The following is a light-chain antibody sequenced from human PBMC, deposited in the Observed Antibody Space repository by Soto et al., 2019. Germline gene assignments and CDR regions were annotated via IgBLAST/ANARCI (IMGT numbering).Light chain of an antibody. CDR3: QHSYSTRT. V-gene: IGKV1-39*01. CDR1: QDIGAY. J-gene: IGKJ1*01. CDR2: AAS. Sequence: DIQMTQSASSLSASIGDRVTISCRASQDIGAYVNWYQHKQGKAPRVLMYAASNLKSGVPPRFSGSGVGRDFTLTISDLQPEDFATYYCQHSYSTRTFGRGTKVERK.